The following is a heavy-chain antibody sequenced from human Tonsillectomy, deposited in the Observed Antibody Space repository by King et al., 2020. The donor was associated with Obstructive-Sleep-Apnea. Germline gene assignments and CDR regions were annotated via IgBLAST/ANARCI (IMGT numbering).Heavy chain of an antibody. V-gene: IGHV3-49*03. CDR3: TRENWNRSFDP. J-gene: IGHJ5*02. CDR2: IRSKAYGGTT. D-gene: IGHD1-1*01. Sequence: QLVQSGGGLVQPGRSLRLSCIASGFSFGDYAMSWFRQAPGKGLEWVGFIRSKAYGGTTEYAASVKGRFTISRDDSKSIAYLQMNSLKTEDTAVYYCTRENWNRSFDPWGQGTLVTVSS. CDR1: GFSFGDYA.